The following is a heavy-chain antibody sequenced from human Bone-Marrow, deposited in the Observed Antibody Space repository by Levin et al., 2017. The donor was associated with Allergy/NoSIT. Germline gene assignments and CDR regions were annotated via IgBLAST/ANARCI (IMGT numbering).Heavy chain of an antibody. CDR3: ARVYCSLTTCSLPHGMDV. D-gene: IGHD2-15*01. CDR2: ISAYNGNR. V-gene: IGHV1-18*01. CDR1: GYTFNKNDKRSAKNG. Sequence: ASVKVSCKASGYTFNKNDKRSAKNGISWVRQAPGQGLEWMGWISAYNGNRIYAEKLQGRVTLSTDTSTSTAYMELRSLRSDDTGVYYCARVYCSLTTCSLPHGMDVWGQGTTVIVSS. J-gene: IGHJ6*02.